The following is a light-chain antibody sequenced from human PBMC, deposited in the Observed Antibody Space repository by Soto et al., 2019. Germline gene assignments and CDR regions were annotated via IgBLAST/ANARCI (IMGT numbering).Light chain of an antibody. CDR2: AAS. CDR3: QYYGTSVFI. Sequence: EIVMTQSPATLSVSPGERATLSCRASQSGSSNLAWYQQKPGQAPRLLIYAASTRATGIPDRFSGSGSGTAFTLTITRLEPEDIAVYYCQYYGTSVFIFGGGTKVDIK. J-gene: IGKJ4*01. CDR1: QSGSSN. V-gene: IGKV3D-15*01.